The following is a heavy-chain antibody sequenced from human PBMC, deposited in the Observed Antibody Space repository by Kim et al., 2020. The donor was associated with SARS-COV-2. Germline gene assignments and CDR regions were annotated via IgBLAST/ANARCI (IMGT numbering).Heavy chain of an antibody. J-gene: IGHJ2*01. D-gene: IGHD6-13*01. V-gene: IGHV3-9*01. CDR3: ARGRYSSSYFNYYFDL. Sequence: DSGNGRITISRDNAKNSLYLQMSSLRADDTALYYCARGRYSSSYFNYYFDLWGRGTLVTVSS.